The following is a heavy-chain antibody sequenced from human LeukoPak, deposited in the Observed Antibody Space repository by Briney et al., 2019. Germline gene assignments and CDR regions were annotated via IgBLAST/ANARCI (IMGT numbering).Heavy chain of an antibody. D-gene: IGHD4-17*01. CDR2: IGYDRNSK. V-gene: IGHV3-30*02. J-gene: IGHJ4*02. CDR1: GFTFSSYG. CDR3: AKNRRASGDYAGAFDY. Sequence: GESLKISCAAYGFTFSSYGIHWVRQAPGKGLEWVAFIGYDRNSKHYADSVKGRFTISGDNSKNTLYLQMNSLRTEDTAVYYCAKNRRASGDYAGAFDYWGQGTLVTVSS.